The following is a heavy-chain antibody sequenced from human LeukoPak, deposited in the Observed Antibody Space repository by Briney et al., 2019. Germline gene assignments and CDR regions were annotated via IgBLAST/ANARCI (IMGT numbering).Heavy chain of an antibody. CDR2: ISGSGDST. CDR3: ARDKEQLVLGAYYGMDV. J-gene: IGHJ6*02. CDR1: GFTFSSYA. Sequence: GGSLRLSCAASGFTFSSYAMTWVRQAPGKGLEWVSVISGSGDSTYYADSVKGRVTISRDDSKNTLYLQMNSLRAEDTAVYYCARDKEQLVLGAYYGMDVWGQGTTVTVSS. D-gene: IGHD6-13*01. V-gene: IGHV3-23*01.